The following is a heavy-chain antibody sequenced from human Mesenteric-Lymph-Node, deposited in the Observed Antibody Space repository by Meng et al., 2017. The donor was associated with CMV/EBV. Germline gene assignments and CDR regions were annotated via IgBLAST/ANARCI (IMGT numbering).Heavy chain of an antibody. CDR3: AKRSSGWYFDY. CDR1: GFTFSGSA. Sequence: GESLKISCAASGFTFSGSAIYWVRQAPGKGLEWVSAISGSGDDAYYADSVKGRFTISRDNSNNMFYLQMSSLRVEDAAVYYCAKRSSGWYFDYWGQGTLVTVSS. D-gene: IGHD3-10*01. CDR2: ISGSGDDA. J-gene: IGHJ4*02. V-gene: IGHV3-23*01.